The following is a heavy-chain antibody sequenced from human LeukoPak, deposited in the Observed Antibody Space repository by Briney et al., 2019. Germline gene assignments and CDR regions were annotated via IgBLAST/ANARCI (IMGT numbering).Heavy chain of an antibody. CDR3: ARDLRIAVADDAFDI. D-gene: IGHD6-19*01. Sequence: ASVKVSCKASGYTFTSYYMHWVRQAPGQGLEWMGIINPSGGSTSYAQKFQGRVTMTRDTSTSTVYMELSSLRSEDTAAYYCARDLRIAVADDAFDIWGQGTMVTVSS. CDR2: INPSGGST. CDR1: GYTFTSYY. J-gene: IGHJ3*02. V-gene: IGHV1-46*01.